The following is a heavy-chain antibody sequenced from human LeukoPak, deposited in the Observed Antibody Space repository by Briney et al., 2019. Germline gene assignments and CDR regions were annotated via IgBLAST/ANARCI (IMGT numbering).Heavy chain of an antibody. CDR3: ARAGVVPAAMPWFDP. CDR1: EGTFSSYA. CDR2: IIPILGIA. J-gene: IGHJ5*02. V-gene: IGHV1-69*04. Sequence: GASVKVSCKASEGTFSSYAISWVRQAPGQGLEWMGRIIPILGIANYAQKFQGRVTITADKSTSTAYMELSSLRSEDTAVYYCARAGVVPAAMPWFDPWGQGTLVTVSS. D-gene: IGHD2-2*01.